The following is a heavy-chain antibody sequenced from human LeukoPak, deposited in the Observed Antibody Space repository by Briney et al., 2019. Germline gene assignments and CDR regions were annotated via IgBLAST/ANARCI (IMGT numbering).Heavy chain of an antibody. V-gene: IGHV1-69*06. D-gene: IGHD6-19*01. CDR1: GGTFSIYA. CDR2: IIPIFGTA. Sequence: SVKVSSKASGGTFSIYAISWVRQAPGQGGEWMGGIIPIFGTANYAQKFQGRVTITADKSTSTAYMELTSLSSEDTAVYFCSRAPLYSSRWTYYFDFWVQGTLVTVSS. J-gene: IGHJ4*02. CDR3: SRAPLYSSRWTYYFDF.